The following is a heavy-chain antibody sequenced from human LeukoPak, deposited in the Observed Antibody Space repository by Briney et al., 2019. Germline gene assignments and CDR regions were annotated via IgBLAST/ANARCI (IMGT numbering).Heavy chain of an antibody. CDR2: ISWNRGSI. J-gene: IGHJ4*02. CDR3: AKDRFYDSSGTFDY. CDR1: GFTFDDYA. Sequence: GGSLRLSCAASGFTFDDYAMHWVRQAPGKGLEWVSGISWNRGSIGYADSVKGRFTISRDNAKNSLYLQMNSLRAEDTALYYCAKDRFYDSSGTFDYWGQGTLVTVSS. V-gene: IGHV3-9*01. D-gene: IGHD3-22*01.